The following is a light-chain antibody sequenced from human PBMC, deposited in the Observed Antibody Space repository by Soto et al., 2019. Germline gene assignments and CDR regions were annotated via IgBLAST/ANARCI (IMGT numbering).Light chain of an antibody. Sequence: EIVLTQSPGTLSLSPGERATLSCRASQSVSSSYLAWYQQKPGQAPRLLIYDASSRATGIPDRFSGSGSGTDFTLTISRLEPEDFAVYYCQQYGSSSSFGQGTKVDI. J-gene: IGKJ1*01. CDR3: QQYGSSSS. CDR1: QSVSSSY. CDR2: DAS. V-gene: IGKV3-20*01.